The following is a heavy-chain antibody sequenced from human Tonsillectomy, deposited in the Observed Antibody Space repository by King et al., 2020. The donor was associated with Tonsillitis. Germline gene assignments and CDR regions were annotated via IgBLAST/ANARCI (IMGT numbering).Heavy chain of an antibody. CDR3: VSSTWYDDWFDP. CDR1: GYTFTSYA. J-gene: IGHJ5*02. V-gene: IGHV1-3*01. Sequence: QLVQSGAEVKKPGASVKVSCKASGYTFTSYAMHWVRQAPGQRLEWMGWINAGNGNTKYSQKFQGRVTITRDTSASTAYMELRSLRSEDTAVYYCVSSTWYDDWFDPWGQGTLVTVSS. CDR2: INAGNGNT. D-gene: IGHD6-13*01.